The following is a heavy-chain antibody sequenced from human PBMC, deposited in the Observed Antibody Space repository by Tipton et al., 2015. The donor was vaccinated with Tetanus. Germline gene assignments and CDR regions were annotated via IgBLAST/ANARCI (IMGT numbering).Heavy chain of an antibody. CDR3: AADCRSEGRWDK. Sequence: SLRLSCVVSGFTVTNEYMSWLRQAPGKGLEWVSIIYSGGDSYYADSVKGRFFISRDNSKNTVYLQMNGLRVDDTAMYYCAADCRSEGRWDKWGQGTLVTVSS. J-gene: IGHJ1*01. CDR1: GFTVTNEY. D-gene: IGHD1-26*01. V-gene: IGHV3-66*01. CDR2: IYSGGDS.